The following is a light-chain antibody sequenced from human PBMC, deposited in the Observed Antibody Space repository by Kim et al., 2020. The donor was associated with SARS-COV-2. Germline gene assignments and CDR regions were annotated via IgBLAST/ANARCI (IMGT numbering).Light chain of an antibody. CDR3: MQVLRAPLS. CDR2: FGS. J-gene: IGKJ2*01. CDR1: QSLQYSNGDNF. V-gene: IGKV2-28*01. Sequence: IVMTQSPLSLTVTPGEPASISCRSAQSLQYSNGDNFLDWYVLKPGQSPQPLIFFGSNRASGVPDRFSGSASGTDFILKISRVEPEDVGVYYCMQVLRAPLSFGKGTKLEI.